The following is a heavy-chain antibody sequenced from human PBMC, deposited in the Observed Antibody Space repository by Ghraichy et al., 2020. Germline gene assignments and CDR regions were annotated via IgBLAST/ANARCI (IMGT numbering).Heavy chain of an antibody. CDR3: ARSVKLRFLEWLPDYYYGMDV. V-gene: IGHV4-39*01. CDR2: IYYSGST. CDR1: GGSISSSSYY. Sequence: TCTVSGGSISSSSYYWGWIRQPPGKGLEWIGSIYYSGSTYYNPSLKSRVTISVDTSKNQFSLKLSSVTAADTAVYYCARSVKLRFLEWLPDYYYGMDVWGQGTTVTVSS. D-gene: IGHD3-3*01. J-gene: IGHJ6*02.